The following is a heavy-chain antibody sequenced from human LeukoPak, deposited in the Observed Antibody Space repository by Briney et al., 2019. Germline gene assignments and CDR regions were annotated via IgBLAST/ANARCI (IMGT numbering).Heavy chain of an antibody. CDR1: GFTFSSYA. Sequence: GGSLRLSCAASGFTFSSYAMNWVRQAPGKGLEWVSAISGSGGITYYADSVKGRFTISRDNSKNTLYLQMDNLRAEDTAVYYCARDYDGRGYSPYFDYWGQGALVTVSS. CDR3: ARDYDGRGYSPYFDY. V-gene: IGHV3-23*01. CDR2: ISGSGGIT. D-gene: IGHD3-22*01. J-gene: IGHJ4*02.